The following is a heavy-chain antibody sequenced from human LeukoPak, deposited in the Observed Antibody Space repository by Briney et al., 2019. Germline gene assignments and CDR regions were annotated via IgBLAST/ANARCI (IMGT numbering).Heavy chain of an antibody. D-gene: IGHD3-10*01. J-gene: IGHJ3*02. CDR1: GFTFSSYW. V-gene: IGHV3-7*03. CDR3: AKDLRRYYGSGSYYNPDAFDI. CDR2: INHNGNVN. Sequence: PGGSLRLSCAASGFTFSSYWMNWARQAPGKGLEWVASINHNGNVNYYVDSVKGRFTISRDNAKNSLYLQMSNLRAEDTAVYYCAKDLRRYYGSGSYYNPDAFDIWGQGTMVTVSS.